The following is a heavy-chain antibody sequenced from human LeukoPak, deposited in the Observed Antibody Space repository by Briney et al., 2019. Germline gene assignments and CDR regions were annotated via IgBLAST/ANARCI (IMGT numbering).Heavy chain of an antibody. D-gene: IGHD2-21*01. CDR3: VRVLWTNAFDI. Sequence: GGALRHSCAASGFTFSSYWMRWVRQAPGKGREEVANIKQDGSERYYVDSVKGRFTISRDNAKNSLYLQMNSLRAEDTAVYYCVRVLWTNAFDIWGQGTMGTVSS. J-gene: IGHJ3*02. V-gene: IGHV3-7*05. CDR2: IKQDGSER. CDR1: GFTFSSYW.